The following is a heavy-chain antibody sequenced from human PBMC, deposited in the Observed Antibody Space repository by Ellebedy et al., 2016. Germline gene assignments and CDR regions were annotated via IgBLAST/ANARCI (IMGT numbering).Heavy chain of an antibody. D-gene: IGHD6-13*01. V-gene: IGHV3-74*01. CDR3: ATLADGS. CDR1: GFTFSSYS. J-gene: IGHJ5*02. CDR2: INSDGKTT. Sequence: GGSLRLXXAASGFTFSSYSMNWVRQAPGKGLVWVSHINSDGKTTGYADSVRGRFTIARDNAKNTVFLQMSNLRADDTAVYYCATLADGSWGQGTLVTVSS.